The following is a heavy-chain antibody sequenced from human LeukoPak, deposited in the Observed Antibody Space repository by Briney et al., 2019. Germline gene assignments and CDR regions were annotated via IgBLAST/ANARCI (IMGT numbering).Heavy chain of an antibody. CDR1: GGSISSSSYY. Sequence: SETLSLTCTVSGGSISSSSYYWGWIRQPPGKGLEWIGYIYYSGSTNYNPSLKSRVTISVDTSNNQFSLKLSSVTAADTAVYYCARTLSSGYPNYYYYMDVWGKGTTVTVSS. V-gene: IGHV4-61*05. CDR2: IYYSGST. CDR3: ARTLSSGYPNYYYYMDV. J-gene: IGHJ6*03. D-gene: IGHD3-22*01.